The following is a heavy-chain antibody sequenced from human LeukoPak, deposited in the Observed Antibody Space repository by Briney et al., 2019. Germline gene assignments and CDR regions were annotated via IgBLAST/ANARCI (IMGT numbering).Heavy chain of an antibody. CDR1: GFTLSSYG. D-gene: IGHD2-21*02. CDR2: ISYDGSNK. V-gene: IGHV3-30*18. J-gene: IGHJ4*02. Sequence: PGGSLRLSCAASGFTLSSYGMHWVRQAPGKGLEWVAVISYDGSNKYYADSVKGRFTISRDNSKNTLYLQMNSLRAEDTAVYYCAKEGRVFVVVTALFDYWGQGTLVTVSS. CDR3: AKEGRVFVVVTALFDY.